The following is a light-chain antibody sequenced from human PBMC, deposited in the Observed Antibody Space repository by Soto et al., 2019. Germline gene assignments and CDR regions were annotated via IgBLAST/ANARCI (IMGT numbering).Light chain of an antibody. CDR1: QSISNY. V-gene: IGKV1-39*01. CDR3: QQSYGTPLT. CDR2: AAS. J-gene: IGKJ4*01. Sequence: DMEMTQSPSSLSASVGDRVTITCRASQSISNYLNWYQHKPGKVPKLLNYAASSLQSGVATRFSGSGSGTHFTLTINSLQPEDVATYYCQQSYGTPLTFGGGTKIEIK.